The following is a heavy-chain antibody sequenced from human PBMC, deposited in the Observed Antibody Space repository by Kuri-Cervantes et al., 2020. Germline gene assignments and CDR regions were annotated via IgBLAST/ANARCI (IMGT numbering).Heavy chain of an antibody. Sequence: GESLKISCTASGFTFTSYVMSWVRQAPGKGLEWVSAISASGSTTYSADSVKGRFTISRDNSKNTLYLQMNSLRAEDTAVYYCAREGQPDWGQGTLVTVSS. CDR2: ISASGSTT. V-gene: IGHV3-23*01. J-gene: IGHJ4*02. CDR3: AREGQPD. CDR1: GFTFTSYV.